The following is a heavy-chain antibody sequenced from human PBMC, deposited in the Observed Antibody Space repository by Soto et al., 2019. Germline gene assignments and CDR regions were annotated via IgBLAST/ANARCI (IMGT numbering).Heavy chain of an antibody. D-gene: IGHD3-16*02. Sequence: PGGSLRLSCAASEFTFTYAWMSWVRQAPGKGLEWVGRIKSKTDGGTTDYAAPVKGRFTISSDESQNTLYLQMNSLKTEDTAVYYCTSLYYGHWGQGTLVTVSS. CDR2: IKSKTDGGTT. CDR3: TSLYYGH. J-gene: IGHJ4*02. CDR1: EFTFTYAW. V-gene: IGHV3-15*01.